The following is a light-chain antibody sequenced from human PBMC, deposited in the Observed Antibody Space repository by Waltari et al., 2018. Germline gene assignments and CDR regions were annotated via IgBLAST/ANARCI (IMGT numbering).Light chain of an antibody. CDR2: RHN. J-gene: IGLJ3*02. Sequence: QSVLTQPPSASETAGQSVTISCSGSRSNIGSNYVFWYQHLPGTAPKLLIYRHNQRPSGVPDRFSGSKSGTSASLAISGLQSEDEADYYCATWDDSLSGWVFGGGTKLTVL. CDR3: ATWDDSLSGWV. CDR1: RSNIGSNY. V-gene: IGLV1-47*01.